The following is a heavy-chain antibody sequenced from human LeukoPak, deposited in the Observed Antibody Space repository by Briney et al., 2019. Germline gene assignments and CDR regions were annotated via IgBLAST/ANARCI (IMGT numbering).Heavy chain of an antibody. CDR2: IYYSGST. D-gene: IGHD2-15*01. CDR3: ARRPVVVAAKGRYFDY. CDR1: GGSISSSSYY. J-gene: IGHJ4*02. Sequence: SETPSLTCTVSGGSISSSSYYWGWIRQPPGKGLEWIGSIYYSGSTYYNPSLKSRVTISVDTSKNQFSLKLSSVTAADTAVYYCARRPVVVAAKGRYFDYWGQGTLVTVSS. V-gene: IGHV4-39*01.